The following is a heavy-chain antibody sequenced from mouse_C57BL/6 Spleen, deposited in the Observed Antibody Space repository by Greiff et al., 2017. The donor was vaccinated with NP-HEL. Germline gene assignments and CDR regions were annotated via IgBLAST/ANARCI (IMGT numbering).Heavy chain of an antibody. J-gene: IGHJ2*01. D-gene: IGHD2-2*01. CDR1: GFTFSSYA. Sequence: EVQLVESGGGLVKPGGSLKLSCAASGFTFSSYAMSWVRQTPEKRLEWVATISDGGSYTYYPDNVKGRFTISRDNAKNNLYLQMSHLKSEDTAMYYCAISIYYGYDGGYFDYWGQGTTLTVSS. V-gene: IGHV5-4*01. CDR3: AISIYYGYDGGYFDY. CDR2: ISDGGSYT.